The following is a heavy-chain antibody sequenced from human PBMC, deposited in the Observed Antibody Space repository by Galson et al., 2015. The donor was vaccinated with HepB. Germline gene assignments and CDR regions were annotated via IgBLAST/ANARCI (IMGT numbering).Heavy chain of an antibody. CDR3: ASDLLWFGELLGEKTTENSRTTDY. J-gene: IGHJ4*02. CDR2: ISAYNGNT. CDR1: GYTFLSYG. V-gene: IGHV1-18*04. D-gene: IGHD3-10*01. Sequence: SVKVSCKASGYTFLSYGISWVRQAPGQGLEWVGWISAYNGNTNYAQKLQGRVTMTTDTSTSTAYMELRSLRSDDTAVYYCASDLLWFGELLGEKTTENSRTTDYCGPGTLVTVPS.